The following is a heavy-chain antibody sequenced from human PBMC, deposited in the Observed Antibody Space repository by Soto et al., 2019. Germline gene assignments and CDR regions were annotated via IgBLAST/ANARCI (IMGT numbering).Heavy chain of an antibody. CDR1: GGSINSYY. V-gene: IGHV4-59*03. CDR2: IYSQK. D-gene: IGHD3-22*01. J-gene: IGHJ4*02. Sequence: PSETLSLTCTVSGGSINSYYWRWIRQPPGKGLEWIGYIYSQKFQGRVTMTTDTSTSKAYMELRSLTSGDTPVYYCASEPIYYNDGSGYYPLGYWGQGTLVTVSS. CDR3: ASEPIYYNDGSGYYPLGY.